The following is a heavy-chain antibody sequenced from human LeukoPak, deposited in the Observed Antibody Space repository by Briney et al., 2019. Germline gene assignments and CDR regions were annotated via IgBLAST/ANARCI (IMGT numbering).Heavy chain of an antibody. Sequence: PGGSLRLSCAASGFTFSSYWMSWVRQAPGKGLEWVANIKQDGSEKYCVDSVKGRFSISRDNARNSLYLQMNSLRAEDTAVYYCARDPFSSASGSCLDYWGQGTLVTVSS. CDR3: ARDPFSSASGSCLDY. D-gene: IGHD3-10*01. CDR1: GFTFSSYW. CDR2: IKQDGSEK. J-gene: IGHJ4*02. V-gene: IGHV3-7*01.